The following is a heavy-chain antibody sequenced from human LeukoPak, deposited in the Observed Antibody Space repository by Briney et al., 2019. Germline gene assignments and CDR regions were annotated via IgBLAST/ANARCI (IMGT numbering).Heavy chain of an antibody. CDR3: ARRRWMRYYYYMDV. CDR2: ISAYNDDT. V-gene: IGHV1-18*01. J-gene: IGHJ6*03. Sequence: ASVKVSCKASGYIFASYGISWVRQAPGQGLEWMGWISAYNDDTKYAQNLQGRVTMTTDTATGTAYLELRSLRSDDTAVYYCARRRWMRYYYYMDVWGKGTTVTVSS. D-gene: IGHD4-23*01. CDR1: GYIFASYG.